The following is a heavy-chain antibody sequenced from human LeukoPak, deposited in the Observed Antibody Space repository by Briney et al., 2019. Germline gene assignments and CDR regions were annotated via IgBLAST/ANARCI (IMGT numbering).Heavy chain of an antibody. J-gene: IGHJ4*02. CDR3: ATFQDYYDSSGYYRPFDY. CDR1: GDSLSGYY. V-gene: IGHV4-34*12. D-gene: IGHD3-22*01. Sequence: MPSETLSLTCDVYGDSLSGYYWTWIRQTPGKGLEWIGEIIHNGSSSVNPSLESRVTISVDTSKNRFSLKLTSVTAADTSVYYCATFQDYYDSSGYYRPFDYWGQGTLVTVSS. CDR2: IIHNGSS.